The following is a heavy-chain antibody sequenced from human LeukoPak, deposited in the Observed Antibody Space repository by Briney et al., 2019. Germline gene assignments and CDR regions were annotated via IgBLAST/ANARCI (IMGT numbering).Heavy chain of an antibody. V-gene: IGHV3-21*04. CDR3: ARDGGHEDWFDP. CDR2: ISSSSSYI. J-gene: IGHJ5*02. Sequence: PGGSLRLSCAASGFTFSSYSMNWVRQAPGKGLEWVSSISSSSSYIYYADSVKGRFTISRDNAKNSLYLQMNSLRAEDTAVYYCARDGGHEDWFDPWGQGTLVTVSS. CDR1: GFTFSSYS. D-gene: IGHD3-16*01.